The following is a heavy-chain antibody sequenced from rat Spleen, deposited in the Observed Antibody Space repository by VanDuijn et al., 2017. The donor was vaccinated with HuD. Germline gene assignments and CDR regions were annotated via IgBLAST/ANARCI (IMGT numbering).Heavy chain of an antibody. CDR1: GFTFSDYY. Sequence: EVQLVESDGGLVQPGRSLKLSCAASGFTFSDYYMAWVRQAPTKGLEWVASISYDGSSTYYRDSVKGRFTISRDYAKSTLYLQMDSLRSEDTATYYCARQYEYYYSSSPYVMDAWGQGASVTVSS. D-gene: IGHD1-2*01. CDR3: ARQYEYYYSSSPYVMDA. CDR2: ISYDGSST. V-gene: IGHV5-29*01. J-gene: IGHJ4*01.